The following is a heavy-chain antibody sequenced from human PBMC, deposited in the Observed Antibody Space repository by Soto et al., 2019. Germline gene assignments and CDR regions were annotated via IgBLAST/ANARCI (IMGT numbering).Heavy chain of an antibody. V-gene: IGHV3-30*03. CDR2: ISYDGSNK. J-gene: IGHJ4*02. CDR3: ARDFSMVIVAPGY. CDR1: GCTFSSFG. D-gene: IGHD5-12*01. Sequence: TGRSLRLSYAASGCTFSSFGMHLVRKAPGKGLEWVAVISYDGSNKYYAESVKGRFTISRDNSKNTVYLQISALRAEDTAVYYCARDFSMVIVAPGYWGQGTLVTVSS.